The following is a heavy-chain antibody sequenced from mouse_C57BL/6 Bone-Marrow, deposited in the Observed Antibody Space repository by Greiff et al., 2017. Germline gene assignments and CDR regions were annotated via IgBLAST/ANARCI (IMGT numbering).Heavy chain of an antibody. Sequence: QVQLQQSGPGLVQPSQSLSITCTVSGFSFTSYGVHWVRQSPGKGLEWLGVIWSGGSTDYNAAFISRLSISKDNSKSQVFFKMNSLQADDTAIYYCASYYGSSGFAYWGQGTLVTVSA. V-gene: IGHV2-2*01. CDR1: GFSFTSYG. J-gene: IGHJ3*01. CDR3: ASYYGSSGFAY. D-gene: IGHD1-1*01. CDR2: IWSGGST.